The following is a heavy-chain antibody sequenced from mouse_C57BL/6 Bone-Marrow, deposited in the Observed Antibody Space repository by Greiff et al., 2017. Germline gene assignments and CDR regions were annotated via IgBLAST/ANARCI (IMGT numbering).Heavy chain of an antibody. D-gene: IGHD2-2*01. CDR1: GFNFKDDY. J-gene: IGHJ1*03. CDR3: TTWDGYGEFDV. CDR2: IDPENGDT. V-gene: IGHV14-4*01. Sequence: EVKLQQSGAELVRPGASVKLSCTASGFNFKDDYMHWVKQRPEQGLEWIGWIDPENGDTEYASKFQGKVTITADTSSNTADLQLSILTSEDTAVYYCTTWDGYGEFDVWGTGTTVTVSA.